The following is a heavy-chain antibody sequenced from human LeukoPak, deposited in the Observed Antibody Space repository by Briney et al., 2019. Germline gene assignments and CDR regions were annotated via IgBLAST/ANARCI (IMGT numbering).Heavy chain of an antibody. CDR2: IYYSGST. D-gene: IGHD3-22*01. V-gene: IGHV4-59*01. CDR3: ARDRPRHYYDSSGYSDYMDV. J-gene: IGHJ6*03. CDR1: GGAISSYY. Sequence: HSETLSLTCTVSGGAISSYYWSWIRQPPGKGLEWIGYIYYSGSTNYNPSLKSRVTISVDTSKNQFSLKLSSVTAADTAVYYCARDRPRHYYDSSGYSDYMDVWGKGTTVTVSS.